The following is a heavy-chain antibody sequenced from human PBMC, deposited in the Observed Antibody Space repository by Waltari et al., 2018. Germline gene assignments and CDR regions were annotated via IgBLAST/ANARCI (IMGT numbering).Heavy chain of an antibody. CDR3: AHSSLPPMIVVVGAEFDP. J-gene: IGHJ5*02. CDR1: GFSPSTSGVG. Sequence: QITLKESGPTLVKPTQTLTLTCTFSGFSPSTSGVGVGWIRQPPGKALGWLALIYWNDDKRYSPSLKSRLTITKDTSKNQVVLTMTNMDPVDTATYYCAHSSLPPMIVVVGAEFDPWGQGTLVTVSS. CDR2: IYWNDDK. V-gene: IGHV2-5*01. D-gene: IGHD3-22*01.